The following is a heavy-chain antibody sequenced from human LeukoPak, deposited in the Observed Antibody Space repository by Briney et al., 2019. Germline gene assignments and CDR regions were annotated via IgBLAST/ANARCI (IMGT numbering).Heavy chain of an antibody. Sequence: ASVKVSCKASGYTFTGHYMHWVRQAPGQGLEWMGWISPNSGDTDYAQRFKGRVTMTRDTSISTAYMELSRLTSDDTAVYYCAKDLGGKPYYYYGWDVWGQGTTVTVSS. CDR1: GYTFTGHY. CDR3: AKDLGGKPYYYYGWDV. J-gene: IGHJ6*02. CDR2: ISPNSGDT. V-gene: IGHV1-2*02.